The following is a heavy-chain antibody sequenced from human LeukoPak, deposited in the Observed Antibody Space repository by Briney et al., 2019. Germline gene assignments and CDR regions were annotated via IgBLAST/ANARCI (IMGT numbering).Heavy chain of an antibody. V-gene: IGHV4-38-2*02. CDR3: ASIGYCSGGSCYQPSYNWFDP. CDR2: IYHSGIT. J-gene: IGHJ5*02. CDR1: GYSISSGYY. Sequence: SETLSLTCTVSGYSISSGYYWGWIRQPPGKGLEWIAIIYHSGITYYNPSLKSRVTISVDTSKNQFSLKLSSVTAADTAVYYCASIGYCSGGSCYQPSYNWFDPWGQGTLVTVSS. D-gene: IGHD2-15*01.